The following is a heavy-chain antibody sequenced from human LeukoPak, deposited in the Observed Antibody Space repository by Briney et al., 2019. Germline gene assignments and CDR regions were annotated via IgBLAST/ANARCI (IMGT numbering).Heavy chain of an antibody. J-gene: IGHJ4*02. V-gene: IGHV3-23*01. CDR1: GFTFSSYG. Sequence: GGSLRLSCVVSGFTFSSYGMSWVRQAPGKGPEWVSAISGSGGSTYYADSVKGRFTISRDNSKNTLYLQMNSLRAEDTAVYYCAKGPSGIVTVINYWGQGTLVTVSS. D-gene: IGHD3-9*01. CDR2: ISGSGGST. CDR3: AKGPSGIVTVINY.